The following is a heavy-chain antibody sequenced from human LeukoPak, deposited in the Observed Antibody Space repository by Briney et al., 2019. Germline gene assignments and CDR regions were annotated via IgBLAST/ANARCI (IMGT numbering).Heavy chain of an antibody. V-gene: IGHV3-23*01. CDR2: ISDKGDST. CDR1: GFTFIYRD. D-gene: IGHD1-26*01. CDR3: ARRGTYFGGFDY. J-gene: IGHJ4*02. Sequence: GGSLRLSCAASGFTFIYRDMTWVRQAPGKGLEWVSAISDKGDSTYYADSVKGRLTISRDNSKNTLYLQMSSLRADDTAVYYCARRGTYFGGFDYWGQGTVVTVSS.